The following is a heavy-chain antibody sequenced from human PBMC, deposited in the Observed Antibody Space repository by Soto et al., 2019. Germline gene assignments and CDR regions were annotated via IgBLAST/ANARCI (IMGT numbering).Heavy chain of an antibody. J-gene: IGHJ5*02. CDR2: IIPIFGTA. V-gene: IGHV1-69*13. CDR1: GGTFSSYA. CDR3: ARALGDWFDP. Sequence: GASVKVSCKASGGTFSSYAISWVRQAPGQGLEWMGGIIPIFGTANYAQKFQGRVTITADESTSTAYMELGSLRSEDTAVYYCARALGDWFDPWGQGTLVTVSS.